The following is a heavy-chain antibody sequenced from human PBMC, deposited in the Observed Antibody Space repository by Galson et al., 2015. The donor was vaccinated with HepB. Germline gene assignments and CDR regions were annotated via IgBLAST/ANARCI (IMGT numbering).Heavy chain of an antibody. V-gene: IGHV2-70*11. CDR1: GFSLSTSGMC. D-gene: IGHD1-26*01. CDR2: IDWDDDK. Sequence: PALVKPTPTLTLTCTFSGFSLSTSGMCVSWIRQPPGKALEWLGRIDWDDDKYYSTSLKTRLTISKDTSKNQVVLTMTNMDPVDTATYYCARIYCGSYSDDYWGQGTLVTVSS. J-gene: IGHJ4*02. CDR3: ARIYCGSYSDDY.